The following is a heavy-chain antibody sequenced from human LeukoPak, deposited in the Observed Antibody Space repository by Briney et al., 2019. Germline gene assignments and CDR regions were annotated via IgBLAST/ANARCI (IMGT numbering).Heavy chain of an antibody. Sequence: ASVKVSCKASGYTFTSYGISWVRQAPGQGLEWMGWISAYNGNTNYAQKLQGRVTMTTDTSTNTAYMELRSLRSDDTAVYYCARLEEPYYYDSSGYYSDYWGQGTLVTVSS. CDR3: ARLEEPYYYDSSGYYSDY. CDR1: GYTFTSYG. J-gene: IGHJ4*02. D-gene: IGHD3-22*01. CDR2: ISAYNGNT. V-gene: IGHV1-18*01.